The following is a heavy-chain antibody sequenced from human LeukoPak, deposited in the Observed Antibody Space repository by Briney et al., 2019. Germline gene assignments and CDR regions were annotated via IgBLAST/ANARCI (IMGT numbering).Heavy chain of an antibody. CDR1: GFTFNSHA. V-gene: IGHV3-23*01. CDR3: ARGQAYDYVWGSNRYAY. CDR2: ISGGGGST. Sequence: GGSLRLSCAASGFTFNSHAMSWVRQAPGKGLEWVSGISGGGGSTYHADFVKGRFTISRDNSKNTLSLQMNSLRVEDTALYYCARGQAYDYVWGSNRYAYWGQGTLVTVSS. D-gene: IGHD3-16*02. J-gene: IGHJ4*02.